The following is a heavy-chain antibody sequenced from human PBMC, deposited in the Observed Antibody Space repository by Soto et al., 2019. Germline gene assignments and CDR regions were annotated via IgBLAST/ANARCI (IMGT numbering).Heavy chain of an antibody. J-gene: IGHJ4*02. V-gene: IGHV3-23*01. D-gene: IGHD3-10*01. CDR3: AKLWFGELAPVDY. CDR2: VSGSGGST. Sequence: GGSLRLSCAASGFTFSSYAMSWVRQAPGKGLEWVSVVSGSGGSTYYADSVKGRFTISRDNSKNTLNLQMNSLRAEDTALYYFAKLWFGELAPVDYWGQGTLDTV. CDR1: GFTFSSYA.